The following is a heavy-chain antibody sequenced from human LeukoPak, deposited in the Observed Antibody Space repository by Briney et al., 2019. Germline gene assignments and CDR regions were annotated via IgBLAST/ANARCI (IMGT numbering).Heavy chain of an antibody. J-gene: IGHJ4*02. V-gene: IGHV3-11*06. CDR3: ATGGAYFDY. CDR2: ISSSSSYT. CDR1: GFTFSDYY. D-gene: IGHD3-16*01. Sequence: KPGGSLRLSCAASGFTFSDYYMSWIRQAPGKGLEWVSYISSSSSYTNYADSVKGRFTISRDDAENSLYLQMNSLRAEDTAVYYCATGGAYFDYWGQGTLVTVSS.